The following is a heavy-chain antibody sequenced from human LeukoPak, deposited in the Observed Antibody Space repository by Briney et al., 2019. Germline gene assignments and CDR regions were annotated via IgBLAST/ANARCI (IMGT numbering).Heavy chain of an antibody. CDR1: GFTFSSAW. J-gene: IGHJ4*02. V-gene: IGHV3-15*01. CDR3: TTGMAPEPFDY. D-gene: IGHD1-14*01. Sequence: PGGSLRLSCAASGFTFSSAWLIWVRQAPGKGLEWVGRIKSKTDGGTTDYAAPVKGRFTISRDDSKNTLYLQMNSLKTEDTAVYYCTTGMAPEPFDYWGQGTLVTVSS. CDR2: IKSKTDGGTT.